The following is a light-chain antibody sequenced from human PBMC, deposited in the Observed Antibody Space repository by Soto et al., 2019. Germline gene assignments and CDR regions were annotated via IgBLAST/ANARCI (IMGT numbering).Light chain of an antibody. CDR3: QQYKNWRT. V-gene: IGKV3-15*01. CDR2: GAS. J-gene: IGKJ1*01. Sequence: EIVMTQSPATLSVSPGERATLSCRASQSVSSNLAWYQQKPGQAPRLLIYGASTRATGIPARFSGSGPGTEFILTISSLQSVDFAVYYCQQYKNWRTFGQGPKLDIK. CDR1: QSVSSN.